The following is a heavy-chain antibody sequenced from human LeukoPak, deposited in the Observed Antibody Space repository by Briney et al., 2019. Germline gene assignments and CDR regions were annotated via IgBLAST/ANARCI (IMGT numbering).Heavy chain of an antibody. CDR1: GGSFTHYY. J-gene: IGHJ3*02. CDR3: ATGSVFYGPGAFDI. V-gene: IGHV4-59*08. Sequence: SETLSLTCAVSGGSFTHYYWSWIRQPPGKGLQWIGYIYSSGTTKYNPSLKSRVTISLDTPNNQFSLILTPVTAADTAVYYCATGSVFYGPGAFDIWGQGTMVTVSS. CDR2: IYSSGTT. D-gene: IGHD3-10*01.